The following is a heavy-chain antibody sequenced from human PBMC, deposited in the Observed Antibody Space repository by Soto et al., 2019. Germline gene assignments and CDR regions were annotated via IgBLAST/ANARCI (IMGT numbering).Heavy chain of an antibody. CDR1: GYTFTSYY. CDR3: ARVRDVTIFGVVTLGAFDI. J-gene: IGHJ3*02. D-gene: IGHD3-3*01. V-gene: IGHV1-46*01. CDR2: INPSGGST. Sequence: ASVKVSCKASGYTFTSYYMHWVRQAPGQGLEWMGIINPSGGSTSYAQKFQGRVTMTRDTSTSTVYMELSSLRSEDTAVYYCARVRDVTIFGVVTLGAFDIWGQGTMVTVSS.